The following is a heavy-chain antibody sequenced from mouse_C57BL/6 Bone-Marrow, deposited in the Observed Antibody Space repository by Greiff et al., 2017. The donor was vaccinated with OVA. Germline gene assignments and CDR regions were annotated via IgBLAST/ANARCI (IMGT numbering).Heavy chain of an antibody. CDR1: GYSITSGYY. CDR3: ARDYSFAY. Sequence: ESGPGLVKHSQSLSLTCSVTGYSITSGYYWNWIRQFPGNKLEWMGYISYDGSNNYNPSLKNRISITRDTSKNQFFLKLNSVTTEDTATYYCARDYSFAYWGQGTLVTVSA. D-gene: IGHD2-1*01. J-gene: IGHJ3*01. CDR2: ISYDGSN. V-gene: IGHV3-6*01.